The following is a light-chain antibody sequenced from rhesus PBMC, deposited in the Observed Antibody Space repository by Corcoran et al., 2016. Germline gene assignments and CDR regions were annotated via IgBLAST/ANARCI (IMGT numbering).Light chain of an antibody. V-gene: IGKV1S14*01. CDR3: QPHNSDPRT. J-gene: IGKJ1*01. CDR1: QGISNY. CDR2: YAS. Sequence: DIQMTQSPSSLSASVGDTVTITCRASQGISNYLAWYQQKPGKAPKPLIHYASYLESGVPSRFSGSGSGKDFPLTISSLRPEVFGIYDCQPHNSDPRTFGQGTEVKIK.